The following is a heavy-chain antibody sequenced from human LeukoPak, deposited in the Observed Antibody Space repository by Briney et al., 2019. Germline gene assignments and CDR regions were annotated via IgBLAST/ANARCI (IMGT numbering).Heavy chain of an antibody. V-gene: IGHV3-21*04. CDR1: GFTFSSYS. J-gene: IGHJ5*02. CDR3: ARDLGYYDSSGYFSSWFDP. CDR2: ISSSSSYI. D-gene: IGHD3-22*01. Sequence: GGSLRLSCAASGFTFSSYSMNWVRQAPGKGLEWVSSISSSSSYIYYADSVKGRFTISRDNAKNSLYLQMNSLRAEDTAVYYCARDLGYYDSSGYFSSWFDPWGQGTLVTVSS.